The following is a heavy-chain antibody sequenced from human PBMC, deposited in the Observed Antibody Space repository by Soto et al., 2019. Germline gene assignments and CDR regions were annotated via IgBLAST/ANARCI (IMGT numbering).Heavy chain of an antibody. Sequence: TLSXTCTVSGGSISSYYWSWIRQPPGKGLXXXXXXXXXXSTXXKQXXXXXXXXSXXXSXQXLYMTMSHVTDADKAVYYCASTDYNWNVNSWGQGTLVTVYS. CDR2: XXXXXST. J-gene: IGHJ5*02. D-gene: IGHD1-20*01. CDR1: GGSISSYY. V-gene: IGHV4-59*01. CDR3: ASTDYNWNVNS.